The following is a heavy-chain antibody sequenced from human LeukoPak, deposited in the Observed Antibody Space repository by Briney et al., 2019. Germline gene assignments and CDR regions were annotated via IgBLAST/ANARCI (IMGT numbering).Heavy chain of an antibody. CDR3: VKSRVQYYYDSSGPFDY. D-gene: IGHD3-22*01. V-gene: IGHV3-64D*09. CDR2: ISSNGGST. CDR1: GFSFSTYA. J-gene: IGHJ4*02. Sequence: PGGSLRLSCAASGFSFSTYAMYWVRQAPGKGLEYVSAISSNGGSTYYADSVKGRFTISRDNSKNTLYLQMSSLRAEDTAVYYCVKSRVQYYYDSSGPFDYWGQGTLVTVSS.